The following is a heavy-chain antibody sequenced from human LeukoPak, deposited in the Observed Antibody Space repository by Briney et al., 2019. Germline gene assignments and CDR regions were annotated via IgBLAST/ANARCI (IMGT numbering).Heavy chain of an antibody. D-gene: IGHD2-2*01. CDR2: ISAYNGNT. CDR3: ARGINTPLGVVPAAHDDY. J-gene: IGHJ4*02. V-gene: IGHV1-18*01. CDR1: GYTFTSYG. Sequence: ASVKVSCKASGYTFTSYGISWVRQAPGQGLEWMGWISAYNGNTNYAQKLQGRVTMTTDASTSTAYMELRSQRSDDTAVYYCARGINTPLGVVPAAHDDYWGQGTLVTVSS.